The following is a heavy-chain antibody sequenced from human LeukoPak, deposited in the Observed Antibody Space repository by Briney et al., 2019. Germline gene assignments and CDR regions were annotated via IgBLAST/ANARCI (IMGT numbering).Heavy chain of an antibody. CDR3: AKGDSSSWYPTYYYYYYGMDV. CDR1: GFTFSSYW. Sequence: QSGGSLRLSCAASGFTFSSYWMSWVRQAPGKGLEWVANIKQDGSEKYYVDSVKGRFTISRDNAKNSLYLQMNSLRAEDTAVYYCAKGDSSSWYPTYYYYYYGMDVWGQGTTVTVSS. CDR2: IKQDGSEK. V-gene: IGHV3-7*01. J-gene: IGHJ6*02. D-gene: IGHD6-13*01.